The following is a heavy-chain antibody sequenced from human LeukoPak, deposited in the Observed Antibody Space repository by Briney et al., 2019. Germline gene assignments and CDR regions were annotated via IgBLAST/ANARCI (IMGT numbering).Heavy chain of an antibody. D-gene: IGHD2-2*01. CDR3: ASHAQIVVVPAAIGDWFDP. CDR2: ISGSGGST. CDR1: GFTFSSYA. V-gene: IGHV3-23*01. Sequence: GGSLRLSCAASGFTFSSYAMSWVRQAPGKGLEWASAISGSGGSTYYADSVKGRFTISRDNSKNTLYLQMNSLRAEDTAVYYCASHAQIVVVPAAIGDWFDPWGQGTLVTVSS. J-gene: IGHJ5*02.